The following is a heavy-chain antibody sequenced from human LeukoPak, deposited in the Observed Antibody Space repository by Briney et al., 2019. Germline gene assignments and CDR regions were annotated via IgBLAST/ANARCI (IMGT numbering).Heavy chain of an antibody. Sequence: GGSLRLSCAASGFTFSSYSMNWVRQAPGKGLEWVSSISSSSSYIYYADSVKGRFTISRDNSKNTLYLQMNSLRAEDTAVYYCAKDRGYCSSTSCYRSWDAFDIWGQGTMVTVSS. J-gene: IGHJ3*02. V-gene: IGHV3-21*01. CDR2: ISSSSSYI. CDR1: GFTFSSYS. D-gene: IGHD2-2*02. CDR3: AKDRGYCSSTSCYRSWDAFDI.